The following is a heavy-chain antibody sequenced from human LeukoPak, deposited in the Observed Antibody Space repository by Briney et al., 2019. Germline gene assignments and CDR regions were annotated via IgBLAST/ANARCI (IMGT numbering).Heavy chain of an antibody. J-gene: IGHJ4*02. CDR2: ISSSGSTI. CDR1: GFTFSDYY. V-gene: IGHV3-11*01. CDR3: ARDQRWLRSYFDY. Sequence: GGSLRLSCAASGFTFSDYYMSWIRQAPGKGLEWVSYISSSGSTIYYADSVKGRFTISRDNAKNSLYLQVNSLRAEDTAVYYCARDQRWLRSYFDYWGQGTLVTVSS. D-gene: IGHD5-12*01.